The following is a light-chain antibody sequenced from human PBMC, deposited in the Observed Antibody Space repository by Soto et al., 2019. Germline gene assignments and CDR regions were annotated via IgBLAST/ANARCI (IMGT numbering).Light chain of an antibody. CDR3: AAWDDSLNGVV. Sequence: QSAVTQPPSASGTPGQRVSIFSSGSSSNFGSTTVNWYQQLPGTAPKLLMYSNNQRPSGVPDRFSGSKSGTSASLAISGLQSEDEADYYCAAWDDSLNGVVFGGGTKMTVL. CDR1: SSNFGSTT. CDR2: SNN. V-gene: IGLV1-44*01. J-gene: IGLJ2*01.